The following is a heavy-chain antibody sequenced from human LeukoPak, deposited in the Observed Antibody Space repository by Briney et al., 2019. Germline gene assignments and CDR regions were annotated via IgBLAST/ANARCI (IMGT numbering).Heavy chain of an antibody. D-gene: IGHD1-26*01. CDR3: ARDWYSGSQGY. J-gene: IGHJ4*02. CDR1: GFTFSSYW. Sequence: GGSLRLSCAASGFTFSSYWMHWVRQAPGKGLVWVSRINTDGSTTIYADSVKGRFTISRDDAKNTLYLQMNSLRDEDTAVYYCARDWYSGSQGYWGQGTLVTVSS. CDR2: INTDGSTT. V-gene: IGHV3-74*01.